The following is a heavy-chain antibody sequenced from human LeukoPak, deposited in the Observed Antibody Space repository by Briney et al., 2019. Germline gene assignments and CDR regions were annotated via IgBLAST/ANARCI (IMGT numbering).Heavy chain of an antibody. CDR2: ISGSGGST. J-gene: IGHJ4*02. Sequence: PGGSLRLSCAASGFTFSSYSMNWVRQAPGKGLEWVSAISGSGGSTYYADSVKGRFTISRDNSKNTLYLQMNSLRAEDTAVYYCAKGNVGATIYWGQGTLVTVSS. V-gene: IGHV3-23*01. CDR1: GFTFSSYS. D-gene: IGHD1-26*01. CDR3: AKGNVGATIY.